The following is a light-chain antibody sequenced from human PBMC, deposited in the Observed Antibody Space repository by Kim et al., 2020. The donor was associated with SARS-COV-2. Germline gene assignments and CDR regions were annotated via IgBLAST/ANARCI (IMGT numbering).Light chain of an antibody. J-gene: IGLJ1*01. V-gene: IGLV2-14*03. Sequence: QSALTQPASVSGSPGQSITISCTGTSSDVGGYNYVSWYQQHPGKAPKLMIYDVSNRPSGVSNRFSGSKSGNTASLTISGLQAEDEADYYCSSYTSSSPLVFGTGTEVTVL. CDR2: DVS. CDR3: SSYTSSSPLV. CDR1: SSDVGGYNY.